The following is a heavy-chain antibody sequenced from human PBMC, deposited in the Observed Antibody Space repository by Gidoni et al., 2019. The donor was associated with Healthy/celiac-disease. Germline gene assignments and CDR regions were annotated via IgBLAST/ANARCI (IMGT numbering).Heavy chain of an antibody. V-gene: IGHV4-39*01. Sequence: QLQLQESGPGLVKPSETLSLTCTVSGGSISSSSYYWGWIRQPPGKGLEWIGSIYYSGSTYYNPSLKSRVTISVDTSKNQFSLKLSSVTAADTAVYYCAPFRIVVVPAAQSDNNWFDPWGQGTLVTVSS. CDR3: APFRIVVVPAAQSDNNWFDP. J-gene: IGHJ5*02. CDR1: GGSISSSSYY. D-gene: IGHD2-2*01. CDR2: IYYSGST.